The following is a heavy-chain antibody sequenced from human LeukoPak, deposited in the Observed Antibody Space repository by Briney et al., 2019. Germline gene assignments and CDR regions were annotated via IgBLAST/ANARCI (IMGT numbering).Heavy chain of an antibody. Sequence: GRSLRLSCAASGFTFSSYAMHWVRQAPSKGLEWVTVISYDGSNKYYADSVKGRFTISRDNSKNTLYLQMNSLRAEDTAVYYCARVYYDFWSGYSPYDYWGQGTLVTVSS. D-gene: IGHD3-3*01. J-gene: IGHJ4*02. V-gene: IGHV3-30-3*01. CDR1: GFTFSSYA. CDR2: ISYDGSNK. CDR3: ARVYYDFWSGYSPYDY.